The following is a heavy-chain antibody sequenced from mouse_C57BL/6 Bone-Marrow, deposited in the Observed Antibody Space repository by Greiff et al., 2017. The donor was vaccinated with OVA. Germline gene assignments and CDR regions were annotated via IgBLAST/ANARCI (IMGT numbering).Heavy chain of an antibody. Sequence: VQLQESGAELARPGASVKMSCKASGYTFTSYTMHWVKQRPGQGLEWIGYINPSSGYTKYNQKFNDKATLTADKSSSTAYMQLSSLTSEDSAVYYCARGLYYYFDYWGQGTTLTVSS. D-gene: IGHD2-1*01. CDR3: ARGLYYYFDY. V-gene: IGHV1-4*01. CDR2: INPSSGYT. CDR1: GYTFTSYT. J-gene: IGHJ2*01.